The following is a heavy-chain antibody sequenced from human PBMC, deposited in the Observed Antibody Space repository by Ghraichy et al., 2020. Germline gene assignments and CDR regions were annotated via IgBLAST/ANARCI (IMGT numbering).Heavy chain of an antibody. J-gene: IGHJ4*02. CDR3: ASSGGSFFLPRLDY. CDR1: GFSFSDYC. Sequence: WGSLRLSCEASGFSFSDYCLTWVRQAPGKGLEWVSLISNRGTFIYYADSVKGRFTVSRDDAKSSLYLQMTSLRAEDTAISYCASSGGSFFLPRLDYWGQGTPVTVSS. D-gene: IGHD6-13*01. CDR2: ISNRGTFI. V-gene: IGHV3-21*01.